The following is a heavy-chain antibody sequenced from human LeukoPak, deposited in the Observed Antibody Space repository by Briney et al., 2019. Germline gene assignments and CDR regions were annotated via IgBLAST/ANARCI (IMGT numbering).Heavy chain of an antibody. CDR2: IYTSGST. CDR3: AITIPGATVYFDY. V-gene: IGHV4-4*07. D-gene: IGHD1-26*01. J-gene: IGHJ4*02. CDR1: GGSISSYY. Sequence: PSETLSLTCTVSGGSISSYYWNWIRQPAGKGLDWIGRIYTSGSTNYNPSLKSRVTMSVDTSKNQFSLKLSSVTAADTAVYYCAITIPGATVYFDYWGQGTLVTVSS.